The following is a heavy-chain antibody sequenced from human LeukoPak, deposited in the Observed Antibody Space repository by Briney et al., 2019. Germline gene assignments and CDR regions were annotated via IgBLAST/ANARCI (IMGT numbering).Heavy chain of an antibody. J-gene: IGHJ6*03. Sequence: AGGSLRLSCAASGFTFSSYAMSWVRQAPGKGLEWVSAISGSGGSTYYADSVKGRFTISRDNSKNTLYLQMNSLRAEDTAVYYCAKSYGDYYYYYMDVWGKGTTVTVSS. CDR3: AKSYGDYYYYYMDV. V-gene: IGHV3-23*01. CDR1: GFTFSSYA. D-gene: IGHD4-17*01. CDR2: ISGSGGST.